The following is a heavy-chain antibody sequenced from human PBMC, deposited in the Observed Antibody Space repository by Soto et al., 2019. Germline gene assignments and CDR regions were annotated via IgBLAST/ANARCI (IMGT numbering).Heavy chain of an antibody. CDR1: GFTFSSYA. J-gene: IGHJ2*01. D-gene: IGHD4-17*01. Sequence: QVQLVESGGGVVQPGRSLRLSCAASGFTFSSYAMHWVHQAPGKGLEWVAVISYDGSNKYYADSVKGRFTISRDNSKNTLYLQMNSLRAEDTAVYYCARDQEDYYGGNSYYWYFDLWGRGTLVTVSS. V-gene: IGHV3-30-3*01. CDR3: ARDQEDYYGGNSYYWYFDL. CDR2: ISYDGSNK.